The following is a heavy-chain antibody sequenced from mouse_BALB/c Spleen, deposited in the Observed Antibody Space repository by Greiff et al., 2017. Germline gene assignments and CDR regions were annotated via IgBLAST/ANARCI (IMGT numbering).Heavy chain of an antibody. Sequence: EVKLVESGGGLVKPGGSLKLSCAASGFTFSSYAMSWVRQTPEKRLEWVASISSGGSTYYPDSVKGRFTISRDNARNILYLQMSSLRSEDTAMYYCAREEKLGTGGAMDYWGQGTSVTVSS. CDR3: AREEKLGTGGAMDY. D-gene: IGHD2-14*01. CDR2: ISSGGST. V-gene: IGHV5-6-5*01. CDR1: GFTFSSYA. J-gene: IGHJ4*01.